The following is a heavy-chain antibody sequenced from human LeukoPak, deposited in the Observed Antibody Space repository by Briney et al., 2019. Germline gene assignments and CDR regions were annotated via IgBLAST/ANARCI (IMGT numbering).Heavy chain of an antibody. CDR2: IYYSGST. CDR1: GFTFSSYA. CDR3: ARDKEDCSSTSCNNWFDP. V-gene: IGHV4-59*01. J-gene: IGHJ5*02. D-gene: IGHD2-2*01. Sequence: PGGSLRLSCAASGFTFSSYAMSWVRQAPGKGLEWIGYIYYSGSTNYNPSLKSRVTISVDTSKNQFSLKLSSVTAADTAVYYCARDKEDCSSTSCNNWFDPWGQGTLVTVSS.